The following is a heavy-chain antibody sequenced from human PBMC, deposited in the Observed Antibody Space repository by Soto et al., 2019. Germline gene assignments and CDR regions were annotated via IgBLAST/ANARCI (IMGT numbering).Heavy chain of an antibody. CDR3: ARGGDIVVVPAAFVDYHYYYYMDV. Sequence: GASVKVSCKASGYTFTSYAMHWVRQAPGQRLEWMGWINAGNGNTKYSQKFQGRVTITRDTSASTAYMELSSLRSEDTAVYYCARGGDIVVVPAAFVDYHYYYYMDVWGKGTTVTVSS. CDR1: GYTFTSYA. D-gene: IGHD2-2*01. J-gene: IGHJ6*03. CDR2: INAGNGNT. V-gene: IGHV1-3*01.